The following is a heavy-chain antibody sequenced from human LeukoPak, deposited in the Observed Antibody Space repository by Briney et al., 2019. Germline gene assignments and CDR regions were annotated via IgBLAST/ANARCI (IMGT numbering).Heavy chain of an antibody. CDR2: IKSKSDGGTT. J-gene: IGHJ4*02. V-gene: IGHV3-15*01. CDR3: TADIEGASRAIDY. CDR1: GFTFSSAW. D-gene: IGHD1-26*01. Sequence: GGSLRLSCAASGFTFSSAWMTWVRQPPGKGLEWVGRIKSKSDGGTTDYAAPVKGRFTISRDDSKNTPYLQMNSLKTEDTAVYYCTADIEGASRAIDYWGQGTLVTVSS.